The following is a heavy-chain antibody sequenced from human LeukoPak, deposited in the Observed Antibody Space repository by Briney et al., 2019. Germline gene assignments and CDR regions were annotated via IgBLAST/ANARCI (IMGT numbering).Heavy chain of an antibody. CDR1: GFTFRTYT. CDR3: ARPRYSSGWSDFDY. CDR2: ISYDGSNK. J-gene: IGHJ4*02. Sequence: PGGSLRLSCAASGFTFRTYTMHWVRQAPGRGLEWVAVISYDGSNKYYADSVKGRFTISRDNSKDTLFLLMNSLNPEDTAVYYCARPRYSSGWSDFDYRGQGTLVTVSS. V-gene: IGHV3-30*04. D-gene: IGHD6-19*01.